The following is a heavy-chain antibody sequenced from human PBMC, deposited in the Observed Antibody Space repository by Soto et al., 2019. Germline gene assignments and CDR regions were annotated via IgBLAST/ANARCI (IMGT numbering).Heavy chain of an antibody. CDR1: GFTFSSYA. Sequence: GGSLRLSCAASGFTFSSYAMSWVRQAPGKGLEWVSAISGGGGSTYYADSVKGRFTISRDNSKNTLYLQMNSLRAEDTAVYYCAKKGVGSSWYYPDLDYWGQGTLVTVSS. V-gene: IGHV3-23*01. CDR2: ISGGGGST. J-gene: IGHJ4*02. CDR3: AKKGVGSSWYYPDLDY. D-gene: IGHD6-13*01.